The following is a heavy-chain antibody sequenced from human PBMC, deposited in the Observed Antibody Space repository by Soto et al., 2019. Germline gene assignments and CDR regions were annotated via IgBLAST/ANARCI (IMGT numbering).Heavy chain of an antibody. D-gene: IGHD6-13*01. V-gene: IGHV3-30-3*01. CDR1: GFTFSSYA. CDR2: ISYDGSNK. CDR3: AREAVIAAAGTRLSYGMDV. Sequence: PGGSLRLSCGASGFTFSSYAMHWVRQAPGKGLEWVAVISYDGSNKYYADSVKGRFTISRDNSKNTLYLQMNSLRAEDTAVYYCAREAVIAAAGTRLSYGMDVWGQGTTVTVSS. J-gene: IGHJ6*02.